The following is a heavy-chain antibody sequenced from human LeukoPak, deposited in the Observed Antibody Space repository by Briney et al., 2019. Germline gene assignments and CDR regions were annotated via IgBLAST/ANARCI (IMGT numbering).Heavy chain of an antibody. V-gene: IGHV1-69*05. D-gene: IGHD2-2*02. CDR1: GGTFSSYA. CDR3: AKLPERAQLLYEGNFDY. CDR2: IIPIFGTA. Sequence: SVKVSCKASGGTFSSYAISWVRQAPGQGLEWMGGIIPIFGTANYAQKFQGRVTITTDESTSTAYMELSSLRAEDTAVYYCAKLPERAQLLYEGNFDYWGQGTLVTVSS. J-gene: IGHJ4*02.